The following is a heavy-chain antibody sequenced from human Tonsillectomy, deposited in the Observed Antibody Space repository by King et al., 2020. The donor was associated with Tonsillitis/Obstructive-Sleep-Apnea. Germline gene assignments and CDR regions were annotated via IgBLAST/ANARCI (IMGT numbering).Heavy chain of an antibody. CDR2: MNPNSGNT. CDR1: GYTFTSYD. Sequence: VQLVQSGAEVKKPGASVKVSCKASGYTFTSYDINWVRQATGQGLEWMGWMNPNSGNTGYAQKFQGRVTMTRNTSISTAYMELSSLRSEDTAVYYCARVRVVTTLGVAISGDYYMYGWGKGTTVTVSS. V-gene: IGHV1-8*01. J-gene: IGHJ6*03. CDR3: ARVRVVTTLGVAISGDYYMYG. D-gene: IGHD2-21*02.